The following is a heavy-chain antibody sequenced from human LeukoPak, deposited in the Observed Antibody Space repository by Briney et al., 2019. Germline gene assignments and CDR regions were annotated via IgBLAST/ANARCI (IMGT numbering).Heavy chain of an antibody. J-gene: IGHJ6*03. V-gene: IGHV3-23*01. CDR1: GFTFSSYA. CDR3: AKGIDNYFYMDV. Sequence: GGSLRLSCAASGFTFSSYAMSWVRQGPGKGLEWVSGISGGGGSTYYADSVKGRFTISRDNSKNTLYLQMNSLRAEDTAVYYCAKGIDNYFYMDVWGKGTTVTVSS. D-gene: IGHD3-16*02. CDR2: ISGGGGST.